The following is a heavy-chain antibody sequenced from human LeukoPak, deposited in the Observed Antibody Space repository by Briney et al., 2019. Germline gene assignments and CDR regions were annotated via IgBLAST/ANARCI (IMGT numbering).Heavy chain of an antibody. CDR1: GYTFTNYY. J-gene: IGHJ5*02. CDR2: INTSGGST. Sequence: GASVKVSCKASGYTFTNYYMHWVRQAPGQGLEWMGIINTSGGSTTYAQKFQGRVSMTRDTSTSTVYLEVSSLRSEDTAVYYCARSQGGNTLWFDPWGQGTLVTVSS. CDR3: ARSQGGNTLWFDP. V-gene: IGHV1-46*01. D-gene: IGHD4-23*01.